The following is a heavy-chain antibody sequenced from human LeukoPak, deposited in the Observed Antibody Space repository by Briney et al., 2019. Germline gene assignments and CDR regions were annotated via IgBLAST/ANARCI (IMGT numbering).Heavy chain of an antibody. V-gene: IGHV1-8*01. CDR3: ARAGNYDFWSGYSFDY. J-gene: IGHJ4*02. D-gene: IGHD3-3*01. CDR2: MNPNSGNT. CDR1: GYTFTSYD. Sequence: GASVKVSCKSSGYTFTSYDINWVRQATGQGLEWMGWMNPNSGNTGYAQKFQGRVTMTRNTSISTAYMEVSSLRSEDTAVYYCARAGNYDFWSGYSFDYWGQGTLVTVSS.